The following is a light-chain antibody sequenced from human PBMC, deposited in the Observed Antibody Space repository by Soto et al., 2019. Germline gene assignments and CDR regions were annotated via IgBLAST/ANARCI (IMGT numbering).Light chain of an antibody. Sequence: DIQMTQSPSSLSASVVDRVTITFLASQSISSYLNWYQQKPGKAPKLLIYAASSLQSGVPSRFSGSGSGTDFTLTISSLQPEDFATYYCQQLNSYSITFGQGTRLEIK. J-gene: IGKJ5*01. V-gene: IGKV1-39*01. CDR3: QQLNSYSIT. CDR1: QSISSY. CDR2: AAS.